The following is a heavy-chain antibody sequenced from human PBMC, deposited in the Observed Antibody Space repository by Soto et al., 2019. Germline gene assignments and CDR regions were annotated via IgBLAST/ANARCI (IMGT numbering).Heavy chain of an antibody. Sequence: EVQLVESGGGLVQPGGSLRLSCAASGISLSAYWMHWVRQVPGKGLEWIARINEDGRSTSYMDSVKGRFTISRDNARDTLYLQMNSLRAEDSALYYCAKQRAGFGSVSDTYYFDYWGQGTLVTVSS. V-gene: IGHV3-74*01. CDR2: INEDGRST. J-gene: IGHJ4*02. CDR1: GISLSAYW. CDR3: AKQRAGFGSVSDTYYFDY. D-gene: IGHD3-10*01.